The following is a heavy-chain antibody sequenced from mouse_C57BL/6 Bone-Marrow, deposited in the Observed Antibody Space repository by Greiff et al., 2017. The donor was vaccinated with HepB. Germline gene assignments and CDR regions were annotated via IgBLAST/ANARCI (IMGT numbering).Heavy chain of an antibody. V-gene: IGHV1-64*01. CDR2: IHPNSGST. CDR1: GYTFTSYW. CDR3: ATGDYYGSSYGWYFDV. Sequence: VQLQQPGAELVKPGASVKLSCKASGYTFTSYWMHWVKQRPGQGLEWIGMIHPNSGSTNYNEKFKSKATLTVDKSSSTAYMQLSSLTSEDSAVYYCATGDYYGSSYGWYFDVWGTGTTVTVSS. D-gene: IGHD1-1*01. J-gene: IGHJ1*03.